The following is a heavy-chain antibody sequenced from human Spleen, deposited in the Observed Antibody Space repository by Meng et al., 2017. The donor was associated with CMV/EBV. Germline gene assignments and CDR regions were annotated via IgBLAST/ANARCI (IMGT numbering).Heavy chain of an antibody. Sequence: GESLKISCAASGFTFSSYSMNWVRQAPGKGLEWVSSISSSSSYIYYADSVKGRFTISRDNAKNSLYLQMNSLRAEDTAVYYCARDVRYCSSTSCPTNWGQGTLVTVSS. D-gene: IGHD2-2*01. CDR2: ISSSSSYI. CDR3: ARDVRYCSSTSCPTN. V-gene: IGHV3-21*01. CDR1: GFTFSSYS. J-gene: IGHJ4*02.